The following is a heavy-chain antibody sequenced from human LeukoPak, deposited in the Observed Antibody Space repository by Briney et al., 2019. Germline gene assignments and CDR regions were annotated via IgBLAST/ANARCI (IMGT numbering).Heavy chain of an antibody. CDR2: ISSSGST. Sequence: SETLSLTCTVSGYSISSGYYWGWIRQPPGKGLEWIGSISSSGSTNYNPSLNSRVTISVDTSKNHFSLKLYSVTAADTAVYYCAKGAGPPWFDPWGQGTLVTVSS. V-gene: IGHV4-38-2*02. CDR3: AKGAGPPWFDP. CDR1: GYSISSGYY. D-gene: IGHD6-19*01. J-gene: IGHJ5*02.